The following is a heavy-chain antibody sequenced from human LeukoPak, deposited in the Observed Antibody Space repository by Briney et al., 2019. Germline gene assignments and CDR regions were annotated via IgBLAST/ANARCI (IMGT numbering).Heavy chain of an antibody. D-gene: IGHD6-13*01. Sequence: ASVKVSCKASGYTFTSYGISWVRQAPGQGLEWMGWINPNSGGTNYAQKFQGRVTMTRDTSISTAYMELSRLRSDDTAVYYCARGSCSSSCYYFDHWGQGTLVTVSS. J-gene: IGHJ4*02. CDR3: ARGSCSSSCYYFDH. CDR2: INPNSGGT. CDR1: GYTFTSYG. V-gene: IGHV1-2*02.